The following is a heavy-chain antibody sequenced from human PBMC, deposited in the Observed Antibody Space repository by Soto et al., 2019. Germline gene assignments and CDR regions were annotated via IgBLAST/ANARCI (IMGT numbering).Heavy chain of an antibody. D-gene: IGHD5-12*01. CDR2: IKGKTDGGTT. V-gene: IGHV3-15*07. J-gene: IGHJ6*02. CDR1: GFTFSNAW. Sequence: GGSLRLSCAASGFTFSNAWMNWVRQAPGKGLEWVGRIKGKTDGGTTDYAAPVKGRFTTSRDDSKNTLYLQMNSLKTEDTAVYYCTASTNYYYYYGMDVWGQGTTVTVSS. CDR3: TASTNYYYYYGMDV.